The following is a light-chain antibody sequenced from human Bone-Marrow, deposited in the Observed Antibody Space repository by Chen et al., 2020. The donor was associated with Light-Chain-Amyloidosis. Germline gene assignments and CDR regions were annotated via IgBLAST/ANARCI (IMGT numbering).Light chain of an antibody. CDR2: DDS. CDR3: QVWDRSSDRPV. V-gene: IGLV3-21*02. Sequence: SYVLTQPSSVSVAPGQTATIACGGNNIGSTSVHWYQQTPGQAPLLVVYDDSDRPSWIPGRLSGSNSGNTANLTISRVEAGDEADYYCQVWDRSSDRPVFGGGTKLTVL. CDR1: NIGSTS. J-gene: IGLJ3*02.